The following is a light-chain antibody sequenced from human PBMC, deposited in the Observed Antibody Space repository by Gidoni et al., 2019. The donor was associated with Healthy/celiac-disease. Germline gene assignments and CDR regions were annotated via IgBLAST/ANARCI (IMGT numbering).Light chain of an antibody. CDR3: SSYTSSSTLV. J-gene: IGLJ2*01. CDR1: SSDVGGYNY. Sequence: QSALTQPASVSGSPAQSITISCTGTSSDVGGYNYVSWYQQHPGKAPKLMIFDVSNRPAGVSNHFSGSRSSNTASLTISALQAEDEDDYYCSSYTSSSTLVFGGGTKLTVL. V-gene: IGLV2-14*03. CDR2: DVS.